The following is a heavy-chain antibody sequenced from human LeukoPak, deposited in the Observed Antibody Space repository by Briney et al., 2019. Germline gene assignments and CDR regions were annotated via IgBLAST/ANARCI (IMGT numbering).Heavy chain of an antibody. V-gene: IGHV3-30*19. Sequence: PGGSLRLSCAASGFTFSSYGMHWVRQAPGKGLEWVAVISYDGSNKYYADSVRGRFTISRDNSKNALYLQVNSLRTEDTAVYYCARVIGQWLVTGVDYWGQGTLVTVSP. CDR3: ARVIGQWLVTGVDY. J-gene: IGHJ4*02. CDR2: ISYDGSNK. D-gene: IGHD6-19*01. CDR1: GFTFSSYG.